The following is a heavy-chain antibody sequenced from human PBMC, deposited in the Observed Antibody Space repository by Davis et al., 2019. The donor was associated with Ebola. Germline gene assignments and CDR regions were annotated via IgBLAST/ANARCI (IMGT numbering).Heavy chain of an antibody. CDR2: ITSSGSST. J-gene: IGHJ3*02. Sequence: GESLKISCAASGFTFSSYAMSWVRQAPGKGLEWVSAITSSGSSTYYADSVRGRFTISRDNAKNSLYLQMNSLRADDTAVYYCVRDVTIWGQGTMVTVSS. V-gene: IGHV3-21*01. CDR3: VRDVTI. CDR1: GFTFSSYA. D-gene: IGHD2/OR15-2a*01.